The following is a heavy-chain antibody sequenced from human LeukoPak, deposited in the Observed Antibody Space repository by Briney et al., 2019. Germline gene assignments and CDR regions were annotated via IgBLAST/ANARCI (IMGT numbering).Heavy chain of an antibody. V-gene: IGHV4-39*07. CDR1: GDSTSSTSHY. CDR2: IYYSGTT. D-gene: IGHD1-26*01. Sequence: PSGTLSLTCTVSGDSTSSTSHYWGWIRQPPGKGLEWIGSIYYSGTTYYNPSLKSRITISVDTSKNQFSLRLSSVTAADTAVYYCAKGYGWEASYYYYYMDVWGKGTTVTISS. J-gene: IGHJ6*03. CDR3: AKGYGWEASYYYYYMDV.